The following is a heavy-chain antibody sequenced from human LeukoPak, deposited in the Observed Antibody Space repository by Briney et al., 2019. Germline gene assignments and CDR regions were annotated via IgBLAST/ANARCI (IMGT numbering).Heavy chain of an antibody. Sequence: ASVKVSCKVSGYTLTELSMHWVRQAPGKWLEWMGGFDPEDGETIYAQKFQGRVTMTEDTSTDTAYMELSSLRSEDTAVYYCATGPDPTKPAYCGGDCHPSDAFDIWGQGTMVTVSS. J-gene: IGHJ3*02. CDR3: ATGPDPTKPAYCGGDCHPSDAFDI. V-gene: IGHV1-24*01. CDR1: GYTLTELS. CDR2: FDPEDGET. D-gene: IGHD2-21*02.